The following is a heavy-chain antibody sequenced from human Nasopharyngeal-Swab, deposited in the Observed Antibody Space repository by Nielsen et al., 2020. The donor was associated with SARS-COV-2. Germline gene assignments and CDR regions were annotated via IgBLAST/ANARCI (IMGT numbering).Heavy chain of an antibody. CDR3: ARASQYSSTWALTSPYFDY. V-gene: IGHV3-13*01. D-gene: IGHD6-19*01. Sequence: GESLKISCAASGFTFSSYDMHWVRQVTGEGLERVSAIGTAGDTYYPGSVKGRFTISRENAKNSLYLQMNSLRAGDTAVYYCARASQYSSTWALTSPYFDYWGQGTLVTVSS. J-gene: IGHJ4*02. CDR1: GFTFSSYD. CDR2: IGTAGDT.